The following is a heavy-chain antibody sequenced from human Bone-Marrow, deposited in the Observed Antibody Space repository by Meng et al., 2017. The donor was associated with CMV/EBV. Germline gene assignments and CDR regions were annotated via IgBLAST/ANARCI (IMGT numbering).Heavy chain of an antibody. Sequence: GESLKISCAASGFTFSNAWMSWVRQAPGKGLEWVGRIKSKTDGGTTDYAAPVKGRFTISRDDSKNTLYLQMNSLKTEDTAVDYCTTDPPLGLRFLEWLSPSNYYYYGMDVWGQGTTVTVSS. CDR1: GFTFSNAW. CDR2: IKSKTDGGTT. CDR3: TTDPPLGLRFLEWLSPSNYYYYGMDV. J-gene: IGHJ6*02. D-gene: IGHD3-3*01. V-gene: IGHV3-15*01.